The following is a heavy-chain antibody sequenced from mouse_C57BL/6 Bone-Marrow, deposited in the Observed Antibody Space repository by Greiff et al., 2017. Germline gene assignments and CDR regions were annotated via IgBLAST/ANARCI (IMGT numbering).Heavy chain of an antibody. Sequence: EVQLQQSGAELVRPGASVKLSCTAPGFNIKDDYMHWVKQRPEQGLEWIGWIDPENGDTEYASKFQGKATITADTSSNTAYLQLSSLTSEDTAVYYCTDWEGAYWGQGTLVTVSA. CDR3: TDWEGAY. CDR2: IDPENGDT. D-gene: IGHD4-1*01. V-gene: IGHV14-4*01. CDR1: GFNIKDDY. J-gene: IGHJ3*01.